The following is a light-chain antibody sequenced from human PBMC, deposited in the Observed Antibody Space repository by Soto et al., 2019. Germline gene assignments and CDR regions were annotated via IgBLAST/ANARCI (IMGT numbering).Light chain of an antibody. CDR1: SSDVGGYNY. CDR3: CSYAGSYTLGV. V-gene: IGLV2-11*01. CDR2: DVS. J-gene: IGLJ1*01. Sequence: QSALTQPRSVSGSPGQSVTISCTGTSSDVGGYNYVSWYQQHPGKAPKLMIYDVSKRPSGVPDRFSGSKSGNTASLTIPGLQAEDEADYYCCSYAGSYTLGVFGTGTQLTIL.